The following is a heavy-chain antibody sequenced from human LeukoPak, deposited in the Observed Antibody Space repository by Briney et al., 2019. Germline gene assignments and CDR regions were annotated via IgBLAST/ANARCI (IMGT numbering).Heavy chain of an antibody. J-gene: IGHJ4*02. Sequence: GRSLRLSCAASGFTFGSYGMHWVRQAPGKGLEWVAVISYDGSNKYYADSVKGRFTISRDNSKNTLYLQMNSLRAEDTAVYYCAKAVAGPFDYWGQGTLVTVSS. D-gene: IGHD6-19*01. CDR3: AKAVAGPFDY. V-gene: IGHV3-30*18. CDR1: GFTFGSYG. CDR2: ISYDGSNK.